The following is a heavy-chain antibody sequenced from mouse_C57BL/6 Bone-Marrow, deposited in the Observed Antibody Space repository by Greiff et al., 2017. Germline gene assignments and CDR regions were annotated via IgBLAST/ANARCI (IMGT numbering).Heavy chain of an antibody. CDR3: ARTPDYGSLDY. CDR2: INPNNGGT. D-gene: IGHD1-1*01. V-gene: IGHV1-26*01. CDR1: GYTFTDYY. Sequence: VQLKQSGPELVKPGASVKISCKASGYTFTDYYMNWVKQSHGKSLEWIGDINPNNGGTSYNQKFKGKATLTVDKSSSTAYMELRSLTSEDSAVYYCARTPDYGSLDYWGQGTTLTVSS. J-gene: IGHJ2*01.